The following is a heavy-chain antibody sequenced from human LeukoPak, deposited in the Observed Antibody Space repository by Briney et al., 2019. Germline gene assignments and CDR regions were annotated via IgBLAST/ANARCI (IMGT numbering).Heavy chain of an antibody. CDR3: ARWGTNGWYLDY. D-gene: IGHD2-8*01. Sequence: PGGSLRLSCAASGFTFTSYAMNWVRQAPGKGLEWVSSISSSGDYIYYADSVKGRFTVSRDNAKNSLFLQMNSLGAEDTAVYYCARWGTNGWYLDYWGQGTLVTVSS. CDR2: ISSSGDYI. J-gene: IGHJ4*02. V-gene: IGHV3-21*01. CDR1: GFTFTSYA.